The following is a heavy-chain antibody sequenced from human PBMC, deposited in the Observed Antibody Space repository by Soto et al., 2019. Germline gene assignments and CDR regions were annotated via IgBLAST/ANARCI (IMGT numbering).Heavy chain of an antibody. CDR2: IYWDDDK. CDR1: GFSLSTSGVG. CDR3: AHVLVVVANYGMDV. D-gene: IGHD2-15*01. Sequence: QITLKESGPTLVKPTQTLTLTCTFSGFSLSTSGVGVGWIRQPPGKALEWLALIYWDDDKRYSPSLTSSLTITKDTSKNQVVLTMPNMDPVDTATYYCAHVLVVVANYGMDVWGQGTTVTVSS. V-gene: IGHV2-5*02. J-gene: IGHJ6*02.